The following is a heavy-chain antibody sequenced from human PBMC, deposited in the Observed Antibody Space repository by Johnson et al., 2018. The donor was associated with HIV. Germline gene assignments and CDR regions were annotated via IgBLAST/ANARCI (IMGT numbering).Heavy chain of an antibody. J-gene: IGHJ3*02. V-gene: IGHV3-30*04. CDR2: ISYDGSNK. Sequence: QVQLVESGGGVVQPGRSLRLSCAASGFTFSSYAMHWVRQAPGKGLEWVAVISYDGSNKYYADSVKGRFTISRDNSKNTLYLQMNSLRAEDTAVYYCAIDQEAAAGQDDAFDIWGQGTMVTVSS. CDR3: AIDQEAAAGQDDAFDI. D-gene: IGHD6-13*01. CDR1: GFTFSSYA.